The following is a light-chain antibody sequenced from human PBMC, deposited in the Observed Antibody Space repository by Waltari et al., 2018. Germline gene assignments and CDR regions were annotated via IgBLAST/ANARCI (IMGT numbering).Light chain of an antibody. CDR3: QHRNIWPRGLT. J-gene: IGKJ5*01. CDR1: QSVGRD. Sequence: IVLPQPQAPLSLSPGEGAPLSCRASQSVGRDLAWYQQKPGQSPRLFIYDASYRVTGIPARFSGSGSGTDFTLTISSLEPEDFAVYFCQHRNIWPRGLTFGQGTRLEIK. V-gene: IGKV3-11*01. CDR2: DAS.